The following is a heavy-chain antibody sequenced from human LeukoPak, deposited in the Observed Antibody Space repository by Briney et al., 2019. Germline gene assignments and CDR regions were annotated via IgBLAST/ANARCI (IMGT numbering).Heavy chain of an antibody. CDR1: GFTFSSYA. V-gene: IGHV3-23*01. CDR3: AKDGASYSSSTYFDY. J-gene: IGHJ4*02. CDR2: ISGSGGST. D-gene: IGHD6-6*01. Sequence: GGSLRLSCAASGFTFSSYAMSWVRQAPGKGLEWVSAISGSGGSTSYADSVKGRFTISRDNSKNTLYLQMNSLRAEDTAVYYCAKDGASYSSSTYFDYWGQGTLVTVSS.